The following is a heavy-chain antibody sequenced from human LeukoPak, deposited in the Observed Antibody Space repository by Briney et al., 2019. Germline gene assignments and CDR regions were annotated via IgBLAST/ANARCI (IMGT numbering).Heavy chain of an antibody. Sequence: ASVKVSCKASGYTFTSYGISWVRQAPGQGLEWMGWISVYNGNTNSAQKLQGRVTMTTDTSTSTAYMELRSLRSDDTAAYYCARVGDYDILTGYYEGPIDYWGQGTLVTVSS. CDR3: ARVGDYDILTGYYEGPIDY. D-gene: IGHD3-9*01. CDR1: GYTFTSYG. CDR2: ISVYNGNT. V-gene: IGHV1-18*01. J-gene: IGHJ4*02.